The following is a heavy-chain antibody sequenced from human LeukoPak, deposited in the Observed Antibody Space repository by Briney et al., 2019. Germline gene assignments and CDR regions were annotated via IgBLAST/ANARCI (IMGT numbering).Heavy chain of an antibody. V-gene: IGHV4-38-2*02. Sequence: SETLSLTCTVSGYSISTSYYWGWIRQPPGKGLEWIGSIYHSGNTYYNPSLKSRVTISVDTSKNQFSLKLNSVTAADTAVYYCARAGYGDSDFDYWGQGTLVTVSS. D-gene: IGHD4-17*01. J-gene: IGHJ4*02. CDR1: GYSISTSYY. CDR2: IYHSGNT. CDR3: ARAGYGDSDFDY.